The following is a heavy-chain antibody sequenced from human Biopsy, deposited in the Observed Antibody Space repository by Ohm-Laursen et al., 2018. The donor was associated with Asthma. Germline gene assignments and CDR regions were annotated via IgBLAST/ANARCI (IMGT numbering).Heavy chain of an antibody. J-gene: IGHJ4*02. D-gene: IGHD5-12*01. V-gene: IGHV3-30*18. CDR1: GSTFSTYG. CDR3: EKRRRYSCYDMDY. Sequence: SLTLSCAATGSTFSTYGMHWVRHAPGQGPEWVVDISYDGFNKDYGDFVKGRFTISRENRKNTLYLQMISLRTEDTVVYYCEKRRRYSCYDMDYWGQGTLVIVSS. CDR2: ISYDGFNK.